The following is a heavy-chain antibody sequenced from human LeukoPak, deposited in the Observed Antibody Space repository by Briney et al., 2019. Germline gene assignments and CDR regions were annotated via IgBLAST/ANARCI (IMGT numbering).Heavy chain of an antibody. Sequence: SETLSLTCTVSGGSISSGSYYWSWIRQPAGKGLEWIGRIYTSGSTNYNPSLKSRVTISVDTSKNQFSLKLSSVTAADTAVYYCARSGHYYGSGSYLEFDYWGQGTLVTVSS. CDR2: IYTSGST. V-gene: IGHV4-61*02. D-gene: IGHD3-10*01. CDR3: ARSGHYYGSGSYLEFDY. CDR1: GGSISSGSYY. J-gene: IGHJ4*02.